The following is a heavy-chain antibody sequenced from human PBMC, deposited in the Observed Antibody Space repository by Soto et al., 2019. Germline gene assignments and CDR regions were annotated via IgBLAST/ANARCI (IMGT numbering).Heavy chain of an antibody. CDR2: ISYDGSNK. D-gene: IGHD6-6*01. Sequence: QVQLVESGGGVVQPGRSLRLSCAASGFTFSSYAMHWVRQAPGKGLEWVAVISYDGSNKYYADSVKGRFTISRDNSKNTLYLQMNSLRDEDTAVYYCARDEALADDYWGQGTLVTVSS. J-gene: IGHJ4*02. CDR3: ARDEALADDY. CDR1: GFTFSSYA. V-gene: IGHV3-30-3*01.